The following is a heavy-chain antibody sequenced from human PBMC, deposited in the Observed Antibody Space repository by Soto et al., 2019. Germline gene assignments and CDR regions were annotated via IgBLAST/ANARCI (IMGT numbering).Heavy chain of an antibody. CDR2: ITYDGFTQ. J-gene: IGHJ4*02. D-gene: IGHD6-6*01. V-gene: IGHV3-30*03. CDR3: GRGPFSSSYIDY. CDR1: GFTFSNDA. Sequence: LRLSCAASGFTFSNDAMHWVRQAPGKGLEWVAVITYDGFTQNYADSVRGRFTVSRDNSKSTLSLQMNSLRPDDTAVYYCGRGPFSSSYIDYWGQGTLVTVSS.